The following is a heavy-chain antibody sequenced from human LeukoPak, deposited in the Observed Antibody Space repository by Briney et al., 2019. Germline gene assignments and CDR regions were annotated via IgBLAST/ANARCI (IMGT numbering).Heavy chain of an antibody. D-gene: IGHD1-26*01. CDR1: GYTLTELS. CDR2: FDPEDGET. Sequence: ASVKVSCKVSGYTLTELSMHWVRQAPGKGLEWMGGFDPEDGETIYAQKFQGRVTMTEDTSTDTAYMELSSLRSEDAAVYYCATPLAQGATSLIDYWGQGTLVTVSS. CDR3: ATPLAQGATSLIDY. J-gene: IGHJ4*02. V-gene: IGHV1-24*01.